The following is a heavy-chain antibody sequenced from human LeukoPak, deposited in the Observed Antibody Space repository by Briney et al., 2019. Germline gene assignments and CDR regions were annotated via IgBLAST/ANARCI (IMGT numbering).Heavy chain of an antibody. CDR3: ARDYGTSYYYMDV. V-gene: IGHV3-30*04. Sequence: GGPLRLSCAASGFTFSSYAMHWVRQAPGKGLEWVAVISYDGSNKYYADSVKGRFTISRDNSKNTLYLQMNSLRAEDTAVYYCARDYGTSYYYMDVWGKGTTVTVSS. CDR1: GFTFSSYA. D-gene: IGHD4-17*01. CDR2: ISYDGSNK. J-gene: IGHJ6*03.